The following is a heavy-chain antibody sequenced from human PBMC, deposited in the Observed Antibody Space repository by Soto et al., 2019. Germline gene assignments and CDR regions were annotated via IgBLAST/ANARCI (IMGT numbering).Heavy chain of an antibody. Sequence: ASVKVSCKASGYTFTSYAMHWVRQAPGQRLEWMGWINAGNGNTKYSQKFQGRVTITRDTSASTAYMELSRLRSEDTAVYYCARGNCSSTSCFDYWGQGTLVTSPQ. D-gene: IGHD2-2*01. CDR3: ARGNCSSTSCFDY. V-gene: IGHV1-3*01. CDR1: GYTFTSYA. CDR2: INAGNGNT. J-gene: IGHJ4*02.